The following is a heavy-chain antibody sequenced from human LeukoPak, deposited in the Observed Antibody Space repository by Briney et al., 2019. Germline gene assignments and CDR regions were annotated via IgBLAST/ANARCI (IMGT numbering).Heavy chain of an antibody. CDR2: IHYTGST. V-gene: IGHV4-39*07. Sequence: SETLSLTCTVSGDSISSGPYFWGWIRQPPGKGLEWLCNIHYTGSTYYKSSLRSRVTMSVDTSKNQFSLMLRSVTAADTAMYYCARLDGGQLGHCSSTSCNGAFDIWGQGAMVTVSS. CDR3: ARLDGGQLGHCSSTSCNGAFDI. J-gene: IGHJ3*02. D-gene: IGHD2-2*01. CDR1: GDSISSGPYF.